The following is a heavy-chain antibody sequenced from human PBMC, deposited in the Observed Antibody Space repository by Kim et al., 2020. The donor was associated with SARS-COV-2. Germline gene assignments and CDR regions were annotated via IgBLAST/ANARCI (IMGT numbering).Heavy chain of an antibody. D-gene: IGHD1-26*01. V-gene: IGHV3-23*01. CDR3: AKIMELYGYAGLDL. J-gene: IGHJ2*01. Sequence: YADSVKGRFTISRDNARNTLFLQMNSRGVDDTAMYYCAKIMELYGYAGLDLWRRGTLVTVSS.